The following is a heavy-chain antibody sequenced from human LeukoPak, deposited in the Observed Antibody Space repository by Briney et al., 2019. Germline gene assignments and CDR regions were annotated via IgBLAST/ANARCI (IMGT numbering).Heavy chain of an antibody. V-gene: IGHV3-23*01. J-gene: IGHJ6*02. CDR3: VKGGHYYAMDV. Sequence: GGSLRLSCAVSGFSFNNYPMTWVRQLPGKGLEWVSTLSSGGSIYNADSVKGRFTISRDNSKNTLYLQMNSLRVDDTAVYYCVKGGHYYAMDVWGQGTTVTVSS. CDR2: LSSGGSI. CDR1: GFSFNNYP. D-gene: IGHD2-15*01.